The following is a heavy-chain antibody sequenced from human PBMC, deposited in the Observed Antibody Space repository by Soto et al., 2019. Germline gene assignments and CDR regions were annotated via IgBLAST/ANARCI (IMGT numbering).Heavy chain of an antibody. J-gene: IGHJ4*02. CDR3: ARAIAAAGYFDY. Sequence: GGSLRLSCAASGFTFSSYAMHWVRQAPGKGLEWVAVISYDGSNKYYADSVKGRFTIPRDNSKDTLYLQMNSLRAEDTAVYYCARAIAAAGYFDYWGQGTLVTVS. CDR2: ISYDGSNK. V-gene: IGHV3-30-3*01. D-gene: IGHD6-13*01. CDR1: GFTFSSYA.